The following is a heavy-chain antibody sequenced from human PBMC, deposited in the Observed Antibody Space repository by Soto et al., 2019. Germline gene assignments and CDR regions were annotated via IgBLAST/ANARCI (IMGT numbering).Heavy chain of an antibody. CDR3: AGGGVRGVITRTRDYYGMDV. CDR1: GYSFTSSW. V-gene: IGHV5-51*01. CDR2: IYPGDSDT. D-gene: IGHD3-10*01. J-gene: IGHJ6*02. Sequence: GESLKISCKGSGYSFTSSWIGWVRQMPGKGLAWMGIIYPGDSDTRYSPSFQGQVTFSADKYISTAYLQWSSLKASDTAMYYCAGGGVRGVITRTRDYYGMDVWGQGTTVTVSS.